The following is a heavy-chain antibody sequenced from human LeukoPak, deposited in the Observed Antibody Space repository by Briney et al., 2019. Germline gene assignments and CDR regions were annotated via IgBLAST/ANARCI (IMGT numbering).Heavy chain of an antibody. CDR1: GFTFSSYE. CDR2: ISSSGSTI. J-gene: IGHJ4*02. D-gene: IGHD3-22*01. V-gene: IGHV3-48*03. Sequence: GGSLRLSCAASGFTFSSYEMNWVRQAPGKGLDWVSYISSSGSTIYYADSVKGRFTISRDNAKNSLYLQMNSLRAEDTAVYYCARDAYYYDSSGLRWGQGTLVTVSS. CDR3: ARDAYYYDSSGLR.